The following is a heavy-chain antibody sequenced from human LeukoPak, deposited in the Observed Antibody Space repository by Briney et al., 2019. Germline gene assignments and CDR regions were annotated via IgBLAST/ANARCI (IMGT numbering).Heavy chain of an antibody. J-gene: IGHJ4*02. CDR1: GFTFSSYA. CDR2: ISSDGSHK. D-gene: IGHD4-11*01. V-gene: IGHV3-30-3*01. CDR3: AREGPTVAFDY. Sequence: GGSLRLSCAASGFTFSSYAMHWVRQAPGKGLEWVALISSDGSHKYYADSVKGRFTISRDNSKNTLYLQMNSLRAEDTAVYYCAREGPTVAFDYWGQGTLVTVSS.